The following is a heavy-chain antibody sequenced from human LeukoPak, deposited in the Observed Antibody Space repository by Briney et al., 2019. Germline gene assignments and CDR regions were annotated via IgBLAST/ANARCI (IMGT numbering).Heavy chain of an antibody. CDR3: ARGLGVVPAAIRGWFDP. CDR1: GYIFTSYW. Sequence: RGESLKISCKGSGYIFTSYWIGWVRQMPGKGLEWMGIIYPGDSDTRYSPSFQGQVTISADKSISTAYLQWSSLKASDTAMYYCARGLGVVPAAIRGWFDPWGQGTLVTVSS. V-gene: IGHV5-51*01. J-gene: IGHJ5*02. D-gene: IGHD2-2*02. CDR2: IYPGDSDT.